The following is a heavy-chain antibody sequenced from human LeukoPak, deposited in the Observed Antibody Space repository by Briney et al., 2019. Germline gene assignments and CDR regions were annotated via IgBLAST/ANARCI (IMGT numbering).Heavy chain of an antibody. CDR2: SSDYNGNT. J-gene: IGHJ3*02. D-gene: IGHD6-19*01. V-gene: IGHV1-18*01. CDR1: GHTFTSYG. CDR3: ARGAVAGLDAFDI. Sequence: ASGNLSCNASGHTFTSYGISWVRRAPGQGVGWRGWSSDYNGNTNYAQKLQGRVTMTTDTSTSTAYMELRSLRSDDTAVYYCARGAVAGLDAFDIWGQGTMVTVSS.